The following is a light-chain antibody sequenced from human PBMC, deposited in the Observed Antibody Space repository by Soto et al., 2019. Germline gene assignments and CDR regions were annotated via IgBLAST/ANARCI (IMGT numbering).Light chain of an antibody. CDR2: DVS. V-gene: IGKV3-11*01. CDR1: QSISSY. J-gene: IGKJ5*01. CDR3: QQRSNWPIT. Sequence: DIVLTRSPGALSFSPGERATLSCRASQSISSYLAWHQQKPGQAPRLLIYDVSNRATGVPARFSGSGSGTDFTLTISSLEPEDFAIYYCQQRSNWPITFGQGTRLEIK.